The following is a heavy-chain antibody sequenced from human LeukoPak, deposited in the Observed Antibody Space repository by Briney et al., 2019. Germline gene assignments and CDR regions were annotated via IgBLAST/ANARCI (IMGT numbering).Heavy chain of an antibody. CDR2: IYYYGST. J-gene: IGHJ4*02. V-gene: IGHV4-39*01. CDR1: GGSVSSSGYY. CDR3: ARKMRPHYSDGSAYDF. Sequence: SEALSLTCTVSGGSVSSSGYYWGWIRQTPGKGLEWIGSIYYYGSTYYNPSLKSRVTISVDTSKNQFSLKLSSVTAADTAVYYCARKMRPHYSDGSAYDFWGQGTRVTVSS. D-gene: IGHD3-22*01.